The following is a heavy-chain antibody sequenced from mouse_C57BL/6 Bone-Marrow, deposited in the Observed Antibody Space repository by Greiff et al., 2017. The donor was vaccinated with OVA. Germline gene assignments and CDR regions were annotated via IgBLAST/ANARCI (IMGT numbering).Heavy chain of an antibody. V-gene: IGHV1-76*01. CDR3: ARNYFDY. Sequence: VKLQQSGAELVRPGASVKLSCKASGYTFTDYYINWVKQRPGQGLEWIARIYPGSGNTYYDEKFKGKATLTAEKSSSTAYMQLSSLTSEDSAVYFCARNYFDYWGQGTTLTVSS. J-gene: IGHJ2*01. CDR1: GYTFTDYY. CDR2: IYPGSGNT.